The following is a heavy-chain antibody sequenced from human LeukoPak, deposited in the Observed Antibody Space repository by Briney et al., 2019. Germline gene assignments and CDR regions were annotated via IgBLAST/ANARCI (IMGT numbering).Heavy chain of an antibody. CDR2: IYYSGST. CDR1: GGSVSSGSYY. CDR3: ARGIADPYSFDS. J-gene: IGHJ4*02. Sequence: PSETLSLTCTVSGGSVSSGSYYWSWIRQPPGKGLEWIGYIYYSGSTNYNPSIKSRVTMSVDKSKNQFSLNLSSVTAADTAVYYCARGIADPYSFDSWGQGILVTVSS. V-gene: IGHV4-61*01. D-gene: IGHD6-13*01.